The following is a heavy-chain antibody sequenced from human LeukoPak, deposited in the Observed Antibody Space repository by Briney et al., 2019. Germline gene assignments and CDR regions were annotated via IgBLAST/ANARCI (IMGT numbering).Heavy chain of an antibody. D-gene: IGHD3-3*02. Sequence: SETLSLTCTVSGGSISSYYWSWIRQPPGKGLEWIGYIYYSGSTNYNPSLKSRVTISVDTSKNQFSLKLSSVTAADTAVYYCARGIRGLGGAFYLDLWGQGTLVTASS. CDR3: ARGIRGLGGAFYLDL. J-gene: IGHJ4*02. V-gene: IGHV4-59*01. CDR1: GGSISSYY. CDR2: IYYSGST.